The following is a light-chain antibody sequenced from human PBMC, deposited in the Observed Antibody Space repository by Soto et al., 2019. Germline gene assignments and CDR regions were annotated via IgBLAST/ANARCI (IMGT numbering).Light chain of an antibody. CDR2: GAS. CDR3: QQYGSSPAT. J-gene: IGKJ1*01. Sequence: TQSPATLSVSHLEIVTLSCWASQSVNRNLAWYQQKLGQAPRVLIYGASTRATGIPDRFTGSGSGTDFTLSVSRLEPEDFAVYFCQQYGSSPATFGQGTKVDIK. CDR1: QSVNRN. V-gene: IGKV3-20*01.